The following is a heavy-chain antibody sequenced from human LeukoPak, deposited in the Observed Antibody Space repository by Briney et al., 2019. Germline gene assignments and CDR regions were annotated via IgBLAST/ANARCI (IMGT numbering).Heavy chain of an antibody. D-gene: IGHD2-2*01. J-gene: IGHJ3*02. CDR2: ISNNGGYT. Sequence: GGSLRLSCAASGFTFSSSAMSWVRQAPGKGLEWVSAISNNGGYTYYADSVQGRFTISRDNSKNTLYLQMNSLRAEDTAVYYCAKDHDVVPAATDIWGQGTMVTVSS. CDR3: AKDHDVVPAATDI. CDR1: GFTFSSSA. V-gene: IGHV3-23*01.